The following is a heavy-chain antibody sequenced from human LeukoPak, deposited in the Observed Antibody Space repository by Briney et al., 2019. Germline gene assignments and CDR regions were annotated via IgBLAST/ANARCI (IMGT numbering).Heavy chain of an antibody. CDR2: INQDGSEK. D-gene: IGHD2-15*01. CDR1: RFTFGNFW. V-gene: IGHV3-7*04. CDR3: ARLYCDGGTCYSGFDI. J-gene: IGHJ3*02. Sequence: PGGSLRLSCAASRFTFGNFWMGWVRQAPGKGLEWVANINQDGSEKIYVDSVKGRFTISRDNSKNSVSLQMSSLRAEDTAVYYCARLYCDGGTCYSGFDIWGQGTMVTVSS.